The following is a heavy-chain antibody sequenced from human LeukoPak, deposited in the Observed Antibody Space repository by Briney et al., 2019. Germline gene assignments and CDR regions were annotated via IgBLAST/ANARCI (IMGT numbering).Heavy chain of an antibody. J-gene: IGHJ2*01. V-gene: IGHV1-2*02. D-gene: IGHD3-22*01. Sequence: ASLKVSCKASGYTFTSYGISWVRQAPGQGLEWMGWINPNSGGTNYAQKFQGRVTMTRDTSISTAYMELSRLRSDDTAVYYCARDSSGYYFKSSWYFDLWGRGTLVTVSS. CDR1: GYTFTSYG. CDR2: INPNSGGT. CDR3: ARDSSGYYFKSSWYFDL.